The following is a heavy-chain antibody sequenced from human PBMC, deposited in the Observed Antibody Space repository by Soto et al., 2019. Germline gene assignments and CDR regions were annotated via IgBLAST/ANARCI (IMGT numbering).Heavy chain of an antibody. Sequence: ASVKVSCKASGYTFTSYDINWVRQATGQGLEWMGWMNPNSGNTGYAQKFQGRVTMTRNTSISTAYMELSSLRSEDTAVYYCARSACSGGSCYSGFTFDLGYWGQGTLVTVSS. V-gene: IGHV1-8*01. CDR3: ARSACSGGSCYSGFTFDLGY. CDR2: MNPNSGNT. J-gene: IGHJ4*02. D-gene: IGHD2-15*01. CDR1: GYTFTSYD.